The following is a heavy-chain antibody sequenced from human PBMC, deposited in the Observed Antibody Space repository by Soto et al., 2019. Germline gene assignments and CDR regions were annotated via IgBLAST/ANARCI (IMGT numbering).Heavy chain of an antibody. Sequence: SETLSLTCTVSGDSMGTGGHYYNWIPQVPGKGLEWIGEINYSGTTNYSPSLRPRVTISIDTSKNQFSLTLISVTAADTALYYCARGKHLTRTVWAYWGQGIKVTVSS. CDR2: INYSGTT. CDR1: GDSMGTGGHY. D-gene: IGHD2-15*01. J-gene: IGHJ4*02. CDR3: ARGKHLTRTVWAY. V-gene: IGHV4-31*03.